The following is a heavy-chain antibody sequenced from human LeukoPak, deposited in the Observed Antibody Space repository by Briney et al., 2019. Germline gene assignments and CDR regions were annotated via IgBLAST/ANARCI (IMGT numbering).Heavy chain of an antibody. D-gene: IGHD3-3*01. CDR2: INHSGST. CDR1: GGSFSDYY. V-gene: IGHV4-34*01. CDR3: ARRKITMHGLDC. Sequence: SETLSLTRGVYGGSFSDYYLTWIRQPPGKGLEWIGEINHSGSTNYNPSLKSRVTTSVDTSKNHFSLKLSSVTAADTAVYYCARRKITMHGLDCWGQGTLVTVSS. J-gene: IGHJ4*02.